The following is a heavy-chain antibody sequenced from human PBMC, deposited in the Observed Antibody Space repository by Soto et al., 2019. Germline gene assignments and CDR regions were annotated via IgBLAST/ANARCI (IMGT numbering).Heavy chain of an antibody. CDR2: IYSGGNT. Sequence: EVQLVESGGGLVQPGGSLRLSCAASGFTVSSNYMSWVRQAPGKGLEWVSVIYSGGNTYYADSVKGRFTISTDNSKNTLYLQMNSLRAEDTAVYYCARAARGIAAAVHFDYWGQGTLVTVSS. CDR3: ARAARGIAAAVHFDY. CDR1: GFTVSSNY. J-gene: IGHJ4*02. D-gene: IGHD6-25*01. V-gene: IGHV3-66*01.